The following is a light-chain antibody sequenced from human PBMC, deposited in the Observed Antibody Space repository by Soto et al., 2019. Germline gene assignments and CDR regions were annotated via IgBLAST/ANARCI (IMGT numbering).Light chain of an antibody. J-gene: IGLJ3*02. CDR1: SSDVGDYNY. CDR2: EVS. Sequence: QSALTQPASVSGSPGQSITLSCTGTSSDVGDYNYVSWYQQHPGKAPRLIIYEVSYRPSGVSNRFSGSKSGNTASLTISGLQAEDEADYYCSSYASSSTWVFGGVTKLTVL. V-gene: IGLV2-14*01. CDR3: SSYASSSTWV.